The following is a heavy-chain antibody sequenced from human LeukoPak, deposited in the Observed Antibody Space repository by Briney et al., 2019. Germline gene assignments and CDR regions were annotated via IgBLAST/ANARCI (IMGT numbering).Heavy chain of an antibody. CDR2: ISSSGSTI. CDR1: GFTFSDYY. V-gene: IGHV3-11*04. D-gene: IGHD6-25*01. J-gene: IGHJ4*02. Sequence: GGSLRLSCAASGFTFSDYYMSWIRQAPGKGLEWVSYISSSGSTIYYADSVKGRFSISRDNAKRSLYLQMSSLRVEDTAVYYCARDLILADNGGSSAHDYWGQGTLVTVSS. CDR3: ARDLILADNGGSSAHDY.